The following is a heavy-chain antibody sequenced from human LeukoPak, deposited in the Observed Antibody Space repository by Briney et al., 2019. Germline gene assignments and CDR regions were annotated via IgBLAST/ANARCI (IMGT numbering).Heavy chain of an antibody. D-gene: IGHD3-9*01. CDR2: IYSGGST. J-gene: IGHJ4*02. CDR1: GFTVSSNY. Sequence: TGGSLRLSCAASGFTVSSNYMSWVRQAPGKGPEWVSVIYSGGSTYYADSVKGRFTISRDNSKNTLYLQMNSLRAEDTAVYYCARESFDILTGYLDYWGQGTLVTVSS. V-gene: IGHV3-53*01. CDR3: ARESFDILTGYLDY.